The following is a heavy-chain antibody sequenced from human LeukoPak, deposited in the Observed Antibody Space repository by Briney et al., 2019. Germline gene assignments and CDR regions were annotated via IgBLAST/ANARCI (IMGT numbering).Heavy chain of an antibody. V-gene: IGHV3-20*04. D-gene: IGHD3-22*01. CDR3: ARDLDYYDSPHFDY. CDR1: GFTFDDYG. Sequence: PGGSLRLSCAASGFTFDDYGMSWVRHTPGKGLEWVSGINWNGGSTGYADSVKGRFTISRDSAKNSLYLQMNSLRAEDTALYYCARDLDYYDSPHFDYWGQGTLATVSS. J-gene: IGHJ4*02. CDR2: INWNGGST.